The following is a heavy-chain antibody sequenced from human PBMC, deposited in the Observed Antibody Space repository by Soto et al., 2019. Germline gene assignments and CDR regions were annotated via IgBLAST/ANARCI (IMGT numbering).Heavy chain of an antibody. CDR1: GGSISSGDYY. V-gene: IGHV4-30-4*01. J-gene: IGHJ4*02. CDR3: ARDMYRMVRGVIAQSLDY. CDR2: IYYSGST. D-gene: IGHD3-10*01. Sequence: TLSLTCTGSGGSISSGDYYWSWIRQPPGKGLEWIGYIYYSGSTYYNPSLKSRVTISVDTSKNHFSLKLSSVTAADTAVYYCARDMYRMVRGVIAQSLDYWGQGTLVTSPQ.